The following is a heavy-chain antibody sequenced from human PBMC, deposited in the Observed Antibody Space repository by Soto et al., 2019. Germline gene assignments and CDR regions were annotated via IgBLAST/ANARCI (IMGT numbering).Heavy chain of an antibody. CDR2: ISGSGGST. CDR3: AKDHEYSSSGLSSHDWVDP. D-gene: IGHD6-13*01. CDR1: GFTFSSYA. J-gene: IGHJ5*02. V-gene: IGHV3-23*01. Sequence: EVQLLESGGGLVQPGGSLRLSCAASGFTFSSYAMSWVRQAPGKGLEWVSAISGSGGSTYYADSVKGRFTISRDNSKNTLYLQMNSLRAEDTAVYYCAKDHEYSSSGLSSHDWVDPWGQGTLVTVSS.